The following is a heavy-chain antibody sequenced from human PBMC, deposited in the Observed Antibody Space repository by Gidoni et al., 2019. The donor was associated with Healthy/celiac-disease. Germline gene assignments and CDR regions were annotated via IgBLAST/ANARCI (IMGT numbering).Heavy chain of an antibody. V-gene: IGHV3-53*01. CDR2: LYSGGST. J-gene: IGHJ6*02. CDR3: ARDQYYDFWSCYFYPYGMDV. Sequence: EVQLGESGGGGIQPGGSLRPYCAACGFTGSSEERRWVRQAPGKGLEWVSVLYSGGSTYSAASVTGRFTISRDNSKNTLYLQMNSLRAEATAVYYCARDQYYDFWSCYFYPYGMDVWGQGTTVTVSS. D-gene: IGHD3-3*01. CDR1: GFTGSSEE.